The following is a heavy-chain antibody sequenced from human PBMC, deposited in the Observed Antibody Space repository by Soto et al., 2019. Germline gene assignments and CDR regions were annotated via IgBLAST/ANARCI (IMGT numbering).Heavy chain of an antibody. J-gene: IGHJ3*02. CDR1: GGSISSYY. D-gene: IGHD5-12*01. Sequence: PSETLSLTCTVSGGSISSYYWSWIRQPPGKGLEWIGYIYYSGSTNYNPSLKSRVTISVDTSKNQFSLKLSSVTAADTAVYYWAGIGIGGYESLAFDIWDQGTMVTVSS. CDR3: AGIGIGGYESLAFDI. CDR2: IYYSGST. V-gene: IGHV4-59*08.